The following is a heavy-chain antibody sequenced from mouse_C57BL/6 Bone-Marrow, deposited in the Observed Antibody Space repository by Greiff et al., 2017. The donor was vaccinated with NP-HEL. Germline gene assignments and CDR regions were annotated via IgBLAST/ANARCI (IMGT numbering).Heavy chain of an antibody. Sequence: QVQLQQSGAELVKPGASVKISCKASGYAFSSYWMNWVKPRPGKGLEWIGQIYPGDGDTNYNGKFKGKATLTADKSSSTAYMQRSSLTSEDSAVYFCARYYYGSIYYFDYWGQGTTLTVSS. CDR1: GYAFSSYW. CDR3: ARYYYGSIYYFDY. V-gene: IGHV1-80*01. D-gene: IGHD1-1*01. J-gene: IGHJ2*01. CDR2: IYPGDGDT.